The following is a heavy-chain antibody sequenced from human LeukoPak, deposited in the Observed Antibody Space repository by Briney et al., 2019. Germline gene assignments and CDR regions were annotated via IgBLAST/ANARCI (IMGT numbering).Heavy chain of an antibody. CDR2: ISAYNGNT. D-gene: IGHD6-19*01. Sequence: ASVKVSCKASGGTFSRYAISWVRQAPGQGLEWMGWISAYNGNTNYAQKLQGRVTMTTDTSTSTAYMELRSLRSDDTAVYYCARDRQSSGWYAYYYYGMDVWGQGTTVTVSS. J-gene: IGHJ6*02. CDR3: ARDRQSSGWYAYYYYGMDV. V-gene: IGHV1-18*01. CDR1: GGTFSRYA.